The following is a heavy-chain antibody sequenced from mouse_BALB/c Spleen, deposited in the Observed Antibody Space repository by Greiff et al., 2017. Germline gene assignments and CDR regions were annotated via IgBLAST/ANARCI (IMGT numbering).Heavy chain of an antibody. CDR2: ISDGGSYT. CDR3: ARDYYDYDEDMDY. CDR1: GFTFSDYY. D-gene: IGHD2-4*01. J-gene: IGHJ4*01. Sequence: EVKLMESGGGLVKPGGSLKLSCAASGFTFSDYYMYWVRQTPEKRLEWVATISDGGSYTYYPDSVKGRFTISRDNAKNNLYLQMSSLKSEDTAMYYCARDYYDYDEDMDYWGQGTSVTVSS. V-gene: IGHV5-4*02.